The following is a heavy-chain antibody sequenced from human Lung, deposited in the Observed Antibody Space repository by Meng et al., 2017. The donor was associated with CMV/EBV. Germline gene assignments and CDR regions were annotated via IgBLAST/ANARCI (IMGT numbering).Heavy chain of an antibody. CDR2: IYWDDDK. V-gene: IGHV2-5*02. D-gene: IGHD3-10*01. J-gene: IGHJ5*02. CDR1: GFSLSTSGVG. Sequence: GPTLVKPTQTLTLTCAFSGFSLSTSGVGVGWIRQPPGKALEWLALIYWDDDKRYSPSLRSRLTITKDTSKNQVVLTMTNMDPVDTATYYCAHRPHYYASGGPGWFDPWGQGTRVTVSS. CDR3: AHRPHYYASGGPGWFDP.